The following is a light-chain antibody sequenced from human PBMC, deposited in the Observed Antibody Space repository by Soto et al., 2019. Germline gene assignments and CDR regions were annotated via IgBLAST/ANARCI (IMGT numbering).Light chain of an antibody. J-gene: IGKJ1*01. CDR3: QQYGSSGT. CDR1: QSVSNNY. V-gene: IGKV3-20*01. Sequence: DSASSCYRASQSVSNNYLAWYQQKPGQAPRLLIYGASNRATGMPDRFSGSGSGTDFTLTISRLEPEDFAVYYCQQYGSSGTFGQGTKVDIK. CDR2: GAS.